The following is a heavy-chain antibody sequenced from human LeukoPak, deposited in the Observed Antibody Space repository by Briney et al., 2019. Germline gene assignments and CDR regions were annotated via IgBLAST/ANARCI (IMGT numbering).Heavy chain of an antibody. D-gene: IGHD1-26*01. CDR2: INPNSGGT. CDR3: ARDRGGWELLFDY. CDR1: GYTFTGYY. V-gene: IGHV1-2*02. Sequence: GASVKVSCKASGYTFTGYYMHWVRQAPGQGLEWMGWINPNSGGTNYAQKFQGRVTMTRDTSISTAYMELSRLRSDDTAVYYCARDRGGWELLFDYWGQGTLVTVSS. J-gene: IGHJ4*02.